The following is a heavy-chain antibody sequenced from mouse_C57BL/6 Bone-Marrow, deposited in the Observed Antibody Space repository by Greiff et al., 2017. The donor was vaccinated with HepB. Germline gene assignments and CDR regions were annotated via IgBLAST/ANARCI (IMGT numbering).Heavy chain of an antibody. CDR1: GYTFTDYN. V-gene: IGHV1-22*01. J-gene: IGHJ2*01. CDR2: INPNNGGT. Sequence: EVQGVESGPELVKPGASVKMSCKASGYTFTDYNMHWVKQSHGKSLEWIGYINPNNGGTSYNQKFKGKATLTVNKSSSTAYMELRSLTSEDSAVYYCAGGPYYFDYWGQGTTLTVSS. CDR3: AGGPYYFDY.